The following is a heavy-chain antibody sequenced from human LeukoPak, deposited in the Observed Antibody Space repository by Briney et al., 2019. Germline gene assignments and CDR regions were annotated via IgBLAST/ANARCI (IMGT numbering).Heavy chain of an antibody. D-gene: IGHD2-21*02. CDR2: ITNDGSST. CDR3: ARDSILPSDVYGMDV. CDR1: GLTFSSHW. Sequence: GGSLRLSCAASGLTFSSHWMHWVRQAPGKGLVWVSRITNDGSSTTYADSVKGRFTISRDNSKNTLYLQMNSLRAEDTAVYYCARDSILPSDVYGMDVWGQGTTVTVSS. V-gene: IGHV3-74*01. J-gene: IGHJ6*02.